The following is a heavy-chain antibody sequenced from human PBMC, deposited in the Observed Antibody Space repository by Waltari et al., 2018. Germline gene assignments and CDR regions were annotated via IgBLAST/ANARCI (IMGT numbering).Heavy chain of an antibody. D-gene: IGHD3-16*01. CDR1: TITFPNYA. CDR3: ARVLRMGDLPHLS. CDR2: ISAGGATT. Sequence: EMQQLQPGGGLLQPGGSLSLSLPTATITFPNYARNWVRQAPGKGLGWVAAISAGGATTYYADSMKGRFTISRDNSKNTLYLQMNSLRAEDTAVYYCARVLRMGDLPHLSWGQGTLVTVSS. J-gene: IGHJ5*02. V-gene: IGHV3-23*01.